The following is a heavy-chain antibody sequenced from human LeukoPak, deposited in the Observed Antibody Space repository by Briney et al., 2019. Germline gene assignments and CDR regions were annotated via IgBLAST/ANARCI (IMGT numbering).Heavy chain of an antibody. CDR3: ARGGDTSNWYPGYFDY. V-gene: IGHV3-74*01. CDR2: IKSDGSST. Sequence: HSGGSLRLSCAAPGFTFSNYWMHWVRQAPGKGPVWVSRIKSDGSSTRFADSVQGRLTISRDNAKNTVYLQMNSLRAEDTAVYYCARGGDTSNWYPGYFDYWGQGALVTVSS. CDR1: GFTFSNYW. J-gene: IGHJ4*02. D-gene: IGHD6-13*01.